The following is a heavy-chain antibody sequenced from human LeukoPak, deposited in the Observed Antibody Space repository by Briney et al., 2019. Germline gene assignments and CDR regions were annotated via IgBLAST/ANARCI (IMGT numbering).Heavy chain of an antibody. CDR1: GGSISSYY. CDR2: IYYNGNT. V-gene: IGHV4-59*01. Sequence: SETLSLTCTVSGGSISSYYWSWIRQPPGKGLEWIGYIYYNGNTNYNPSLKSRVTISEDSSKSQSSLKLTSVTAADTAVYYCARGVAGSGSTPKYWGQGTLVTVSS. CDR3: ARGVAGSGSTPKY. D-gene: IGHD1-26*01. J-gene: IGHJ4*02.